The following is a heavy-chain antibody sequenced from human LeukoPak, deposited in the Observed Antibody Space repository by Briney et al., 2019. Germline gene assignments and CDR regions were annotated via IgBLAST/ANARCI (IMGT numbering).Heavy chain of an antibody. CDR1: GFTFCSYS. CDR3: ARALGNYDFWSGSPAYYYGMDV. V-gene: IGHV3-21*01. J-gene: IGHJ6*02. CDR2: IISSSRYI. D-gene: IGHD3-3*01. Sequence: GGSLRLSCAASGFTFCSYSMNWVRQAPGEGREWVSSIISSSRYIYYADSVKGRFTTSRDNAKNSLYLQMNSLRAEDTAVYYCARALGNYDFWSGSPAYYYGMDVWGQGTTVTVSS.